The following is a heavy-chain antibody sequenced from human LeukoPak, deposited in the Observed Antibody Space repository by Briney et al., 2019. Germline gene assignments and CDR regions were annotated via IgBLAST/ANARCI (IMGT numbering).Heavy chain of an antibody. CDR1: GGTFSSYA. J-gene: IGHJ6*02. CDR3: ARGSLYDYGDYYGMDV. V-gene: IGHV1-69*13. CDR2: IIPIFGAA. D-gene: IGHD4-17*01. Sequence: SVKVSCKASGGTFSSYAISWVRQAPGQGLEWMGGIIPIFGAANYAQKFQGRVTITADESTSTAYMELSSLRSEDTAVYYCARGSLYDYGDYYGMDVWGQGTTVTVSS.